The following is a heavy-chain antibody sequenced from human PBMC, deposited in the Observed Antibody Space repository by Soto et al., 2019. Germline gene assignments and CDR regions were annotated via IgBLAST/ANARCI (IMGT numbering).Heavy chain of an antibody. D-gene: IGHD6-19*01. CDR1: GFTFDDYG. J-gene: IGHJ5*02. CDR2: ITWNGGST. Sequence: EVQLVESGGGVVRPGGSLRLSCAASGFTFDDYGMSWVRQAPGKGLEWVYGITWNGGSTGYADSVKGRFTISRDNAKNSLYLQMNSLRAEDTALYHCARRHSSGWYGNWFDPWGQGTLVTVSS. CDR3: ARRHSSGWYGNWFDP. V-gene: IGHV3-20*01.